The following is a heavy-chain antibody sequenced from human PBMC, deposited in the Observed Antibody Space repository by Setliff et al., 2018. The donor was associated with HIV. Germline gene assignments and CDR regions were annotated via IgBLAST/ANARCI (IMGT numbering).Heavy chain of an antibody. CDR2: MYTTVDA. V-gene: IGHV4-4*07. Sequence: PSETLSLTCTVTGASVGNYFWSWIRQSAGKGLEWIGRMYTTVDAAYNPSLKGRVIMSVDTSKNQISLKLTSVTAADTAMYYCARDPAIYFDFWGQGVLVTVSS. J-gene: IGHJ4*02. CDR1: GASVGNYF. D-gene: IGHD2-2*01. CDR3: ARDPAIYFDF.